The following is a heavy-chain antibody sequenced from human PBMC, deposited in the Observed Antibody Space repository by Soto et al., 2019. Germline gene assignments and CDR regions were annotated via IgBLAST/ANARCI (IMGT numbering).Heavy chain of an antibody. Sequence: EVQILQSGGGLEQPGGSLRLSCAAFGFTFSNYAMSWIRQAPGKGLEWVSTIRETGNTYYADSMRGRFATSRDNSENTLYLQMSSLRAEDTAVYYCAKQQMGVIRALDYWGQGTLVTVSS. CDR1: GFTFSNYA. CDR3: AKQQMGVIRALDY. V-gene: IGHV3-23*01. J-gene: IGHJ4*02. CDR2: IRETGNT. D-gene: IGHD1-26*01.